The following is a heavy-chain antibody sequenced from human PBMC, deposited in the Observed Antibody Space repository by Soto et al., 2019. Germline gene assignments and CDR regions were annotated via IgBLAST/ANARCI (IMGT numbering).Heavy chain of an antibody. Sequence: EDHLLESGGGLVQPGGYLRLSCAASGFSFGSYHMAWVRQAPGKGLEWVSAVSSGGDYTFYIDSVRGLFTVSRDNSNRMVYLHMHNLMADDTAIYYCAKYLRTEHLGESWGLGTLVTVSS. J-gene: IGHJ4*02. CDR1: GFSFGSYH. V-gene: IGHV3-23*01. CDR2: VSSGGDYT. CDR3: AKYLRTEHLGES. D-gene: IGHD3-10*02.